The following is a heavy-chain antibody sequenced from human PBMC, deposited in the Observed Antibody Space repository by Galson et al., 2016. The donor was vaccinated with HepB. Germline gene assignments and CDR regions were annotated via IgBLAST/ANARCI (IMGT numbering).Heavy chain of an antibody. CDR1: GDSISTYY. D-gene: IGHD2-15*01. CDR3: AGAHCSGGSCFFVDY. Sequence: SETLSLTCTVSGDSISTYYWSWIRQPPGKGLEWIGYIFHTGSSDYNPSLKSRVSMSVDTSKNQVSVKLRSVAAADTAVYYCAGAHCSGGSCFFVDYWGQGTLVTVSS. J-gene: IGHJ4*02. CDR2: IFHTGSS. V-gene: IGHV4-59*01.